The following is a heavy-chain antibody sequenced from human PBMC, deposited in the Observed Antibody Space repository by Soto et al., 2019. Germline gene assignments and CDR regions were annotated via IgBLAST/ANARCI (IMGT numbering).Heavy chain of an antibody. J-gene: IGHJ6*02. D-gene: IGHD2-21*01. CDR1: GYTFTSYY. V-gene: IGHV1-46*01. CDR3: ARDLIFRGSTANYYYYGMDV. CDR2: INPSGGST. Sequence: ASVKVSCKASGYTFTSYYMHWVRQAPGQGLEWMGIINPSGGSTSYAQKFQGRVTMTRDTSTSTVYTELSSLRSEDTAVYYCARDLIFRGSTANYYYYGMDVWGQGTTVTVSS.